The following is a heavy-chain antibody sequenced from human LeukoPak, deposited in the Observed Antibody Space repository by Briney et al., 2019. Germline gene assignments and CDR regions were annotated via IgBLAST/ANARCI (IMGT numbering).Heavy chain of an antibody. CDR2: IYTSGST. CDR3: ARIVVVPAVGYYYYYYYMDV. V-gene: IGHV4-4*07. CDR1: GGSISSYY. Sequence: SETLSLTCTVSGGSISSYYWSWIRQPAGKGLEWIGRIYTSGSTNYNPSLKSRVTISVDTSKNQFSLKLSSVTAADTAVYYCARIVVVPAVGYYYYYYYMDVWGKGTTVTISS. J-gene: IGHJ6*03. D-gene: IGHD2-2*01.